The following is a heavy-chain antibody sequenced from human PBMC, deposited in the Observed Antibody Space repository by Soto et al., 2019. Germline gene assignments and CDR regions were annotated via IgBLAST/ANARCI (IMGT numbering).Heavy chain of an antibody. CDR3: ARDRLRLKLKHFPYFFYGMGV. D-gene: IGHD3-16*01. Sequence: QVQLVESGGGVVQPGRSLRLSCAASGFTFSSYAMHWVRQAPGKGLEWVAVISYDGSNKYYADSVKGRFTISRDNSKNPPYLPMNHLGAEDTAVDYCARDRLRLKLKHFPYFFYGMGVRGQGTTVTVSS. V-gene: IGHV3-30-3*01. CDR2: ISYDGSNK. J-gene: IGHJ6*02. CDR1: GFTFSSYA.